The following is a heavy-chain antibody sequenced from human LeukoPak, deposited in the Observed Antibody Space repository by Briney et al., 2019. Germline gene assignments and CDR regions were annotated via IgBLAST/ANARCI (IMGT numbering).Heavy chain of an antibody. CDR2: IYSSGTT. J-gene: IGHJ6*03. CDR3: ARISRTYYDFWSGYGSGYYYYMDV. V-gene: IGHV4-61*02. CDR1: GGSISSGGYY. Sequence: PSQTLSLTCTVSGGSISSGGYYWTWIRQPAGKGLEWIGRIYSSGTTIYNPSLKSRVTISIDTSKNQFSLKLSSVTAADTAVYYCARISRTYYDFWSGYGSGYYYYMDVWGKGTTVTVSS. D-gene: IGHD3-3*01.